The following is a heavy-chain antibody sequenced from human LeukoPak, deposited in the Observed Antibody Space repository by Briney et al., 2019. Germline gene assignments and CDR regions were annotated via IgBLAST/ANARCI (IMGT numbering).Heavy chain of an antibody. CDR2: ISANNGNT. CDR3: ARVPVTTYWYFDL. J-gene: IGHJ2*01. D-gene: IGHD4-17*01. Sequence: ASVKVSCKASGYTFTNYGLTWVRQAPGQGLEWMGWISANNGNTNYAQKLQGRVTMTTDTFTSTAYMELRSLRSDDTAVYYCARVPVTTYWYFDLWGRGTLV. V-gene: IGHV1-18*01. CDR1: GYTFTNYG.